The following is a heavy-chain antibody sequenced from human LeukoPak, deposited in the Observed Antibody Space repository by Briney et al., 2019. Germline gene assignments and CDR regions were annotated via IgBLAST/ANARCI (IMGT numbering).Heavy chain of an antibody. CDR2: ISGSGGST. V-gene: IGHV3-23*01. Sequence: GGSLRLSCAASGFTFSSYAMSWVRQAPGKGLERVSAISGSGGSTYYADSAKGRFTISRDNSKNTLYLQMNSLRAEDTAVYYCAKPEAGPISRVGASLDYWGQGTLVTVSS. J-gene: IGHJ4*02. CDR3: AKPEAGPISRVGASLDY. CDR1: GFTFSSYA. D-gene: IGHD1-26*01.